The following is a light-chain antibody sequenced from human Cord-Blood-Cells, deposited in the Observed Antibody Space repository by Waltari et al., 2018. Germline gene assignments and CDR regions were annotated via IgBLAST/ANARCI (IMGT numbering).Light chain of an antibody. CDR1: QSVLYSSNNKNY. V-gene: IGKV4-1*01. CDR3: QQYYSTPLT. CDR2: WAS. Sequence: IVMTQSPDSLAVSLGERATINCKSSQSVLYSSNNKNYLAWYQQKPGQPPKLRIYWASTRESGVPDRFSGSGSGTDFTLTISSLQAEDVAVYYCQQYYSTPLTFGGGTKVEIK. J-gene: IGKJ4*01.